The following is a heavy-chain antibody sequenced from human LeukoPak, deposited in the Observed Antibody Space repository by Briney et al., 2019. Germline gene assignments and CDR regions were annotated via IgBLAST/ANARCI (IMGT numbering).Heavy chain of an antibody. Sequence: GGSLRLSCAVSGFTFSIYWMSWVRQAPGKGLEWVANIKQDGSQIYYIDSVRGRFTISRDNSKNTLYLQMNSLRAEDTAVYYCAKGVKIVSGKYSFDYWGQGTLVTVSS. J-gene: IGHJ4*02. CDR3: AKGVKIVSGKYSFDY. CDR2: IKQDGSQI. V-gene: IGHV3-7*05. CDR1: GFTFSIYW. D-gene: IGHD5/OR15-5a*01.